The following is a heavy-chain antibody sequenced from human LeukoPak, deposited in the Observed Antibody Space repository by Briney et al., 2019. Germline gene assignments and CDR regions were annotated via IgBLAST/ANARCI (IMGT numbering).Heavy chain of an antibody. V-gene: IGHV3-23*01. CDR1: GFTFSSYA. D-gene: IGHD3-9*01. CDR2: ISGSGGST. J-gene: IGHJ6*02. Sequence: GGSLRLSCAASGFTFSSYAMSWVRQAPGKGLEWVSAISGSGGSTYYADSVKGRFTISRDNSKNTLYLQMNSLRAEDTAVYYCASNLEDILTGYSYYYGMDVWGQGTTVTVSS. CDR3: ASNLEDILTGYSYYYGMDV.